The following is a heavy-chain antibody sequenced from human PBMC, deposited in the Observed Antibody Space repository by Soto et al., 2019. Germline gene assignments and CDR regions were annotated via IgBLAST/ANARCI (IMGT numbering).Heavy chain of an antibody. V-gene: IGHV4-59*01. CDR2: IYDSGST. D-gene: IGHD1-26*01. CDR1: GGSISSYY. Sequence: KASETLSLTCTVSGGSISSYYWSWIRQPPGKGLEWIGYIYDSGSTNYNPSLKSRVTISVDTSKNQFSLKLSSVTAADTAVYYCASRSGSYPYYFDYWGQGTLVTSPQ. CDR3: ASRSGSYPYYFDY. J-gene: IGHJ4*02.